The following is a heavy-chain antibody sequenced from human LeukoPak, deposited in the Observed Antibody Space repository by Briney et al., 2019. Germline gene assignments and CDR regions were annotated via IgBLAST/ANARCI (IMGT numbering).Heavy chain of an antibody. CDR2: IKQDGSEK. CDR3: ARDAGYSSAWSHWYFDL. J-gene: IGHJ2*01. Sequence: GGSLRLSCAASGFTFGNYWMSWVRQAPGKGLEWVANIKQDGSEKYYVDSVKGRLTISRDNAKNSLYLQMNSLRDEDTAVCYCARDAGYSSAWSHWYFDLWGRGTLVTVSS. CDR1: GFTFGNYW. V-gene: IGHV3-7*01. D-gene: IGHD6-19*01.